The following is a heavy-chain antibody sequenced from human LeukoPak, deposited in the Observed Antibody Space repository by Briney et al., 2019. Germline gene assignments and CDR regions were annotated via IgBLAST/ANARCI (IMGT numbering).Heavy chain of an antibody. V-gene: IGHV1-18*01. CDR1: GYTFTSYG. Sequence: GASVKVSCKASGYTFTSYGISWVRQAPGQGLEWMGWISAYNGNTNYAQKLQGRVTMTTDTSTSTAYMELRSLRSDDTAVYYCARLMWVAVAGTYRYYYMDVWGKGTTVTISS. J-gene: IGHJ6*03. CDR3: ARLMWVAVAGTYRYYYMDV. D-gene: IGHD6-19*01. CDR2: ISAYNGNT.